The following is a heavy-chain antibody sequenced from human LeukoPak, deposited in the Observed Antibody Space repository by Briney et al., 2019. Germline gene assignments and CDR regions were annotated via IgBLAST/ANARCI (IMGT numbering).Heavy chain of an antibody. CDR1: GYTLTELS. J-gene: IGHJ4*02. Sequence: ASVKVSCKVSGYTLTELSMHWVRQAPGKGLEWMGRIIPILGIANYAQKFQGRVTITADKSTSTAYMELSSLRSEDTDVYYCARDQWELGYWGQGTLVTVSS. V-gene: IGHV1-69*04. CDR3: ARDQWELGY. CDR2: IIPILGIA. D-gene: IGHD1-26*01.